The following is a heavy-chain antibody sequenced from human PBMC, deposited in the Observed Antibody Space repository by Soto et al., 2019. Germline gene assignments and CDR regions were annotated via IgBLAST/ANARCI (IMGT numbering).Heavy chain of an antibody. V-gene: IGHV1-18*04. J-gene: IGHJ1*01. D-gene: IGHD1-26*01. CDR3: ARVLWELPQYGH. Sequence: ASVKVSCKASGYTFTSYGISWVRQAPGQGLEWMGWISAYNGNTNYAQKLQGRATMTTDTSTSTAYMELRSLRSDDTAVYYCARVLWELPQYGHWGQGTLVTVSS. CDR1: GYTFTSYG. CDR2: ISAYNGNT.